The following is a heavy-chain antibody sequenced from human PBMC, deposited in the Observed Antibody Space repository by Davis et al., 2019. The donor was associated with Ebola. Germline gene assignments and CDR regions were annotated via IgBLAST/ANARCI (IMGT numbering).Heavy chain of an antibody. V-gene: IGHV1-69*06. CDR3: ATLEGLCSGGRCYCFDF. D-gene: IGHD2-15*01. Sequence: AASVKVSCKASGDAFTKYAISWLRLAPGQGLEWMGGIIPLSSTTTYAEKFQGRVTITADKSTTTAYMELTSLRSEDTAVYYCATLEGLCSGGRCYCFDFWGPGTLITVSS. J-gene: IGHJ4*02. CDR1: GDAFTKYA. CDR2: IIPLSSTT.